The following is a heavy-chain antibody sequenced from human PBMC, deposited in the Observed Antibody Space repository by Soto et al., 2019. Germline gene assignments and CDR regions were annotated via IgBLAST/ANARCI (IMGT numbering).Heavy chain of an antibody. D-gene: IGHD6-13*01. J-gene: IGHJ2*01. CDR1: GGSISSYY. V-gene: IGHV4-59*08. Sequence: QVQLQESGPGLVKPSETLSLTCTVSGGSISSYYWSWIRQPPGKGLEWIGYIYYSGSTNYNPSLKSRVTISVDTSKNQFSRKLSSVTAADTAVYYCASTIAAAGIWYFDLWGRGTLVTVSS. CDR3: ASTIAAAGIWYFDL. CDR2: IYYSGST.